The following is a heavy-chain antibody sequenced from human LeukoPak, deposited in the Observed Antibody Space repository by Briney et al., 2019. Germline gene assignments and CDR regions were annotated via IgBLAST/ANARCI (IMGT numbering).Heavy chain of an antibody. CDR1: GGSFSGYY. CDR2: INHSGST. J-gene: IGHJ6*03. V-gene: IGHV4-34*01. D-gene: IGHD1-26*01. CDR3: ARTGGSFYFYYYMDV. Sequence: SETLSLTCAVYGGSFSGYYWSWIRQPPGKGLEWIGEINHSGSTNYNPSLKSRVTISVDTSKNQFSLKLSSVTAADTALYYCARTGGSFYFYYYMDVWGKGTTITVSS.